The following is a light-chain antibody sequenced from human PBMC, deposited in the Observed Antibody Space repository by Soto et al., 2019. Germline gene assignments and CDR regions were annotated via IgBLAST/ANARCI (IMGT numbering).Light chain of an antibody. V-gene: IGKV4-1*01. J-gene: IGKJ3*01. CDR3: QQFYSSPFT. CDR1: QTILTRPNIKSY. Sequence: IVMTQSPDSLAVSLGERATINCRSSQTILTRPNIKSYLAWYQQKSAQPPKFLIYGTPTRESGVPHRFSGSGSGTAFTLTISNLQAEDAAVYYCQQFYSSPFTFGPGTNVDVK. CDR2: GTP.